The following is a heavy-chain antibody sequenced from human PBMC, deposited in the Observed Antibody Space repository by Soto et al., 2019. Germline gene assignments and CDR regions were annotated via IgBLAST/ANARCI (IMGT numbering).Heavy chain of an antibody. J-gene: IGHJ6*02. V-gene: IGHV1-69*01. Sequence: QVQLVQSGAEVKKPGSSVKVSCKASGGNFSSYAISWVRQAPGQGLEWMGGIIPIFGTANYAQKFQGRVTITADESTSTAYMELSSLRSEDTAVYYCARDNYGVLYYGMDVWGQGTTVTVSS. CDR3: ARDNYGVLYYGMDV. CDR1: GGNFSSYA. CDR2: IIPIFGTA. D-gene: IGHD3-10*01.